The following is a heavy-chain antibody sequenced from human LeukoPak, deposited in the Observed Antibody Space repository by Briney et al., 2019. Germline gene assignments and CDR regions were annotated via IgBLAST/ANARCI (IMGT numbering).Heavy chain of an antibody. J-gene: IGHJ4*02. D-gene: IGHD6-19*01. CDR2: TGGSDDST. V-gene: IGHV3-23*01. CDR1: GVTFNTYA. Sequence: GSLRLSCAASGVTFNTYAMSWVRQAPGKGLEWVAVTGGSDDSTHYADSVKGRFTISRDNSKNSLYLQMNSLTAEDTAVYYCTKDLMTGFSSGWYFGYWGQGTLVTVSS. CDR3: TKDLMTGFSSGWYFGY.